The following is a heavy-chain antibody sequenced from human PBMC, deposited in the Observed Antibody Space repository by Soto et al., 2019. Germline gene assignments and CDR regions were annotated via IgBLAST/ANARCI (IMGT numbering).Heavy chain of an antibody. CDR3: ARPPGYISDWYYFAL. CDR1: GYTFIDYY. D-gene: IGHD6-19*01. V-gene: IGHV1-2*02. J-gene: IGHJ4*02. CDR2: ISPKSGGT. Sequence: QVQLVQSGAEVKKPGASVKVSCEASGYTFIDYYMHWVRQAPGQGFEWMGRISPKSGGTNYAQKFQGRVTMTWDTSLNTAYMQLSSLRSEDTAVYYCARPPGYISDWYYFALWGQGTLVTVSS.